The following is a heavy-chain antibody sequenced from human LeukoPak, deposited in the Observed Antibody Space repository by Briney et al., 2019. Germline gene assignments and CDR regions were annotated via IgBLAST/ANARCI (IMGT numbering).Heavy chain of an antibody. CDR2: ISYDGSNK. J-gene: IGHJ4*02. Sequence: PGGSLRLSCAASGFTFSSYGMHWVRQAPGKGLEGGAVISYDGSNKYYADSVKGRFTISRDNSKNTLYLQMNSLRAEDTAVYYCVRNKVYGDYEYYFDYWGQGTLVTVSS. CDR3: VRNKVYGDYEYYFDY. D-gene: IGHD4-17*01. CDR1: GFTFSSYG. V-gene: IGHV3-30*03.